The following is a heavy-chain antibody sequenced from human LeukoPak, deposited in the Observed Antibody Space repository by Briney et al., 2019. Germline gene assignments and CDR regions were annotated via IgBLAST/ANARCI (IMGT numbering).Heavy chain of an antibody. CDR3: ARATGGSYYPYYFDY. Sequence: PGGSLRLSCAASGFAVSSNHMNWVRQAPGKGLEWVSVIFNGGSTYYADSVKGRFTISRDNSKNTLYLQMNSLRAEDTAVYYCARATGGSYYPYYFDYWGQGTLVTVSS. J-gene: IGHJ4*02. V-gene: IGHV3-53*01. CDR2: IFNGGST. CDR1: GFAVSSNH. D-gene: IGHD1-26*01.